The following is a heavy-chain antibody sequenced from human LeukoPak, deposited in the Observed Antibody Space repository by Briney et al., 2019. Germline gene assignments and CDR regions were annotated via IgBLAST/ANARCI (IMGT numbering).Heavy chain of an antibody. J-gene: IGHJ4*02. V-gene: IGHV3-48*03. D-gene: IGHD4-17*01. CDR3: ARVAKSYGDSYFDY. CDR1: GFTFSSYE. Sequence: GGSLRLSCAASGFTFSSYEMNWVRQAPGKGLEWVSYIASRGSTIYYADSVKGRFTISRDNAKNSLYLQLNSLRAEDTAVYYCARVAKSYGDSYFDYWGQGTLVTVSS. CDR2: IASRGSTI.